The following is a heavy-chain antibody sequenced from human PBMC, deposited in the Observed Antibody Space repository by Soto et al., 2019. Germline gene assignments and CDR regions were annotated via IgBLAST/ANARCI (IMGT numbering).Heavy chain of an antibody. D-gene: IGHD4-17*01. Sequence: QVQLVQSGAEVKKPGSSVKVSCKASGGTFSSYTISWVRQAPGQGLEWMGRIIPILGIANYAQKFQGRVTITADKSTSTAYMELSSLRSEDTAVYYWARPPHDYGDYGDAFDIWGQGTMVTVSS. CDR2: IIPILGIA. CDR3: ARPPHDYGDYGDAFDI. V-gene: IGHV1-69*02. J-gene: IGHJ3*02. CDR1: GGTFSSYT.